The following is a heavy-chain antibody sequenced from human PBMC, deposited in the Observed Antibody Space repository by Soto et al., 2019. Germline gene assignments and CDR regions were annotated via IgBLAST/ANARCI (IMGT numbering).Heavy chain of an antibody. CDR3: ASRLHGDYHPRPDYSYGMDV. V-gene: IGHV1-18*01. Sequence: QVQLVQSGAEVKKPGASVKVSCKASGYTFTSYGISWVRQAPGQGLEWMGWISAYNGNTNYAQKLQGRVTMTTATATSTAYMELRSLRSDDTAVYYWASRLHGDYHPRPDYSYGMDVWGQVTTVTVSS. D-gene: IGHD4-17*01. CDR2: ISAYNGNT. J-gene: IGHJ6*02. CDR1: GYTFTSYG.